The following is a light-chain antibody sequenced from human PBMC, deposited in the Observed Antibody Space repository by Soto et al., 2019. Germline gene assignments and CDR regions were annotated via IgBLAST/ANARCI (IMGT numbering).Light chain of an antibody. CDR2: DTS. CDR3: QQRVSWPPMYT. CDR1: QNIGNF. Sequence: IVLTQSPATLSLSPGERASLSCRASQNIGNFLAWYQQKPGQAPRLLIYDTSNRATGVPARFTGSGSGTDFTLTINGLEPEDFAVFYCQQRVSWPPMYTFGQGTNLEIK. V-gene: IGKV3-11*01. J-gene: IGKJ2*01.